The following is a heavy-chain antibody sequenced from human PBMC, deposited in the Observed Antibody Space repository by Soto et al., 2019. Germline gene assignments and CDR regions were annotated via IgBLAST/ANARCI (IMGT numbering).Heavy chain of an antibody. CDR2: IYYSGST. CDR1: GGSVSSGDYF. V-gene: IGHV4-61*08. J-gene: IGHJ6*02. Sequence: SETLSLTCTVSGGSVSSGDYFWSWLRLSPGRRLEWIAYIYYSGSTNYNPSLKSRAAISVDTSKSQVSLTLTSMTTADAALYYCARSPNYYYYGFDVWGQGTAVTVSS. D-gene: IGHD3-10*01. CDR3: ARSPNYYYYGFDV.